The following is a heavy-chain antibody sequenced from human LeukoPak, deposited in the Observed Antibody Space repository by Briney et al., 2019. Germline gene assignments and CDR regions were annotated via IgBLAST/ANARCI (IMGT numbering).Heavy chain of an antibody. V-gene: IGHV1-2*02. CDR2: INPNSGGT. Sequence: VASVKVSCKASGYTFTGYYMHWVRQAPGQGLEWMGWINPNSGGTNYAQKLQGRVTMTTDTSTSTAYMELRSLRSDDTAVYYCARDLGIAVADNLDYWGQGTLVTVSS. J-gene: IGHJ4*02. CDR3: ARDLGIAVADNLDY. CDR1: GYTFTGYY. D-gene: IGHD6-19*01.